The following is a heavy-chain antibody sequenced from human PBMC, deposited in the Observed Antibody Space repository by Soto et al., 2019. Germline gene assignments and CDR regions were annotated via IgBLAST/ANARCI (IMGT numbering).Heavy chain of an antibody. CDR3: AHRVLRTVFGLVTTTAIYFDF. CDR2: ISWDEDK. D-gene: IGHD3-3*01. CDR1: GFSLTTSGVG. Sequence: QITLNESGPTVVRPTETLTLTCRFSGFSLTTSGVGVGWIRQYPGKAPECLALISWDEDKRYSASLKSRLTITKDNSKNQVVRTVSDLDPTDTATYYCAHRVLRTVFGLVTTTAIYFDFWGQGTPVAVSS. J-gene: IGHJ4*02. V-gene: IGHV2-5*02.